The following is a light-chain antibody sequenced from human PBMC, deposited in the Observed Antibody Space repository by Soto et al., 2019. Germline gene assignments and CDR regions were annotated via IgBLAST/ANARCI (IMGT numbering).Light chain of an antibody. CDR2: GAS. J-gene: IGKJ1*01. V-gene: IGKV3-15*01. Sequence: EVVITQSQATLSVSPGKTGTLSCRASQSVSSNLAWYQQKPGQAPRLLIYGASTRATGIPARFSGSGSGTEFTLTISSLQSEDFAVYYCQQYNNWPRTFGQGTKVDI. CDR1: QSVSSN. CDR3: QQYNNWPRT.